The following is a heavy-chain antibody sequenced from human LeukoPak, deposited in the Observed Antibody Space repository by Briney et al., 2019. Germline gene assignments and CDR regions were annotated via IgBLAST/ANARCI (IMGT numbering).Heavy chain of an antibody. Sequence: GGSLRLSCAASEFTFSSYGMHWVRQAPGKGLEWVADISYDGSNKYYADSVKGRFTISRDNSKNTLYLQMNRLRAQDTAVYYCAKDGNSGYDYYYYGMDVWGKGTTVTVSS. J-gene: IGHJ6*04. D-gene: IGHD5-12*01. V-gene: IGHV3-30*18. CDR3: AKDGNSGYDYYYYGMDV. CDR1: EFTFSSYG. CDR2: ISYDGSNK.